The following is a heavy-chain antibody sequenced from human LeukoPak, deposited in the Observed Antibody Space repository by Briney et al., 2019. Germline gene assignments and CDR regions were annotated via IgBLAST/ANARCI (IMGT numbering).Heavy chain of an antibody. CDR1: GFIFRNFG. Sequence: GGSLRLSCAASGFIFRNFGMGWIRQAPGKGLEWVSHISDVVAHTWYADSVKGRFIISRDNSNSRVFLQMNSLRPEDTALYYCAKDNYGGVYASWGQGTVLSVSS. CDR3: AKDNYGGVYAS. J-gene: IGHJ5*02. CDR2: ISDVVAHT. D-gene: IGHD3-16*01. V-gene: IGHV3-23*01.